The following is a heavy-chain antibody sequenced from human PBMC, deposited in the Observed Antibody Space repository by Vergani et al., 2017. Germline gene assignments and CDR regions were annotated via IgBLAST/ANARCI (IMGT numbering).Heavy chain of an antibody. CDR3: ARTPGDGDYYYYMDV. D-gene: IGHD7-27*01. CDR2: IKEDGSEK. J-gene: IGHJ6*03. Sequence: EVQLVESGGGLVQPGRSLRLSCTASGFTFGDYAMSWVRQAPGKGLEWVANIKEDGSEKYYVDSMKGRFTISRDNAKNSLHLQMNSLRAEDTAVYYCARTPGDGDYYYYMDVWGKGTTVTVSS. CDR1: GFTFGDYA. V-gene: IGHV3-7*01.